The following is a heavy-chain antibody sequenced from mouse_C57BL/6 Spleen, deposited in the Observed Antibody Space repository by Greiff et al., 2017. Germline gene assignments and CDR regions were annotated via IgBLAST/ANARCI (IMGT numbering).Heavy chain of an antibody. CDR1: GYTFTSYW. J-gene: IGHJ4*01. Sequence: VQLQQPGAELVKPGASVKMSCKASGYTFTSYWITWVKQRPGQGLEWIGDIYPGSGSTNYNEKFKSKATLTVDTSSSTAYMQLSSLTSEDSAVYYCALITTVVARGAMDYWGQGTSVTVSS. D-gene: IGHD1-1*01. V-gene: IGHV1-55*01. CDR3: ALITTVVARGAMDY. CDR2: IYPGSGST.